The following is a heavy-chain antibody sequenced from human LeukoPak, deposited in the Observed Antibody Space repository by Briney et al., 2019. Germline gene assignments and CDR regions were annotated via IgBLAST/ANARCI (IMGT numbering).Heavy chain of an antibody. Sequence: PGGSLRLSCAACGFIFSSYWMHSFRQAPGKGLVWVSRINSDGSSTSYADSVKGRFTISRDNAKNTLYLQMNSLRAENTAVYYCARDRATAMFDYWAQGTLVTVSS. D-gene: IGHD5-18*01. CDR3: ARDRATAMFDY. J-gene: IGHJ4*02. V-gene: IGHV3-74*01. CDR1: GFIFSSYW. CDR2: INSDGSST.